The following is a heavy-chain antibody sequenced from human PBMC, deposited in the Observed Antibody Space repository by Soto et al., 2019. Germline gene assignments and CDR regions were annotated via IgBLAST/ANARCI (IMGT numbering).Heavy chain of an antibody. Sequence: ASVKVSCKASGYTFTSYGISWVRQAPGQGLEWMGWISAYNGNTNYAQKLQGRVTMTTDTSTSTAYMELRSLRSDDTAVYYCAGAPGDCSSTSCYNWFDPWGQGTLVTVYS. CDR2: ISAYNGNT. J-gene: IGHJ5*02. V-gene: IGHV1-18*01. D-gene: IGHD2-2*01. CDR1: GYTFTSYG. CDR3: AGAPGDCSSTSCYNWFDP.